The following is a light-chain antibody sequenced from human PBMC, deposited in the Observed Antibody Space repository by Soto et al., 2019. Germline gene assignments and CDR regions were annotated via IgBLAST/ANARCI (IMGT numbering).Light chain of an antibody. J-gene: IGKJ3*01. CDR2: LGS. V-gene: IGKV2-28*01. Sequence: DIVMTQSPLSLPVTPGEPASISCRSSQSLLHSNGYNYLDWYLQKPGQSPQLLIYLGSTRASGVPYRFSGSGSGTDFTLKISTVEAEDVGVYYCMQSLQAPFTFGPGTKVDIK. CDR3: MQSLQAPFT. CDR1: QSLLHSNGYNY.